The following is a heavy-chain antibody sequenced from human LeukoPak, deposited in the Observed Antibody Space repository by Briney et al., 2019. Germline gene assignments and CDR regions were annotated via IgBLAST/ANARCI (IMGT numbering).Heavy chain of an antibody. V-gene: IGHV1-18*01. CDR3: ARDLRFLEWLSYFDY. D-gene: IGHD3-3*01. CDR2: ISAYNGNT. J-gene: IGHJ4*02. CDR1: GYTFTSYG. Sequence: GASVKVSCRASGYTFTSYGISRVRQAPGQGLEWMGWISAYNGNTNYAQKLQGRVTMTTDTSTSTAYMELRSLRSDDTAVYYCARDLRFLEWLSYFDYWGQGTLVTVSS.